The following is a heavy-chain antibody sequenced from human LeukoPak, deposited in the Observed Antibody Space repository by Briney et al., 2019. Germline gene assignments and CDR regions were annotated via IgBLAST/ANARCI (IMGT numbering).Heavy chain of an antibody. J-gene: IGHJ3*02. Sequence: GGSLRLSCAASGFTFDDYGMSWVRQAPGKGLECVSGINWNGGSTGYADSVKGRFTISRDNAKNSLYLRMNSLRAEDTALYYCARASIASSTLGAFDIWGQGTMVTVSS. D-gene: IGHD2-2*01. CDR2: INWNGGST. CDR1: GFTFDDYG. V-gene: IGHV3-20*04. CDR3: ARASIASSTLGAFDI.